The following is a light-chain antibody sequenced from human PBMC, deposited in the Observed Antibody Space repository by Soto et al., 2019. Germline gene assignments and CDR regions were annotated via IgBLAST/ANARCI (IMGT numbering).Light chain of an antibody. CDR3: QQYGSSPMYT. CDR1: QSVSSNY. J-gene: IGKJ2*01. CDR2: GAS. V-gene: IGKV3-20*01. Sequence: EIVLTQSPGTLSLSPGERATLSCRASQSVSSNYLTWYQQKPGQAPRLLIYGASSRATGVPDRFSGSGSGTDFTLIISRLEPEDFAVYYCQQYGSSPMYTFGQGTNLEIK.